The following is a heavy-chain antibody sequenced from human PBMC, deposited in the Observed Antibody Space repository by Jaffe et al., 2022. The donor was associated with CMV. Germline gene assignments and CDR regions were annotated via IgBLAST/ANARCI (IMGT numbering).Heavy chain of an antibody. J-gene: IGHJ6*02. D-gene: IGHD2-21*02. CDR3: ARDRYCGGDCYSASPGYYGMDV. CDR1: GYTFTSYG. V-gene: IGHV1-18*01. CDR2: ISAYNGNT. Sequence: QVQLVQSGAEVKKPGASVKVSCKASGYTFTSYGISWVRQAPGQGLEWMGWISAYNGNTNYAQKLQGRVTMTTDTSTSTAYMELRSLRSDDTAVYYCARDRYCGGDCYSASPGYYGMDVWGQGTTVTVSS.